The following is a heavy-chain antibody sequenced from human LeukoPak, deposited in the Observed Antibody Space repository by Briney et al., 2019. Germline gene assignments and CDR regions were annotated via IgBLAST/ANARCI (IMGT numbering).Heavy chain of an antibody. V-gene: IGHV4-34*01. CDR1: GGSLSGYF. Sequence: SETLSLTCAVYGGSLSGYFWSWIRQSSGKGLEWIGEIHNSGTTNYNPSLNSRVTISEDTSKNQFYLNLSSVTAADTAVYYCARRYYYNLGSFPFDFWGQGTLVTVSS. CDR2: IHNSGTT. J-gene: IGHJ4*02. CDR3: ARRYYYNLGSFPFDF. D-gene: IGHD3-10*01.